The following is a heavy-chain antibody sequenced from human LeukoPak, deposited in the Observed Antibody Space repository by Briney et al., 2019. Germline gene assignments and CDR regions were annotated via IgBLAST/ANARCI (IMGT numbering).Heavy chain of an antibody. J-gene: IGHJ4*02. V-gene: IGHV4-34*01. Sequence: SETLSLTCTVSGGSISTYYWSWIRQPPGKGLEWIGEINHSGSTNYNPSLKSRVTISVDTSKNQFSLKLSSVTAADTAVYYCARRSYSKPVDYWGQGTLVTVSS. CDR2: INHSGST. CDR3: ARRSYSKPVDY. D-gene: IGHD1-26*01. CDR1: GGSISTYY.